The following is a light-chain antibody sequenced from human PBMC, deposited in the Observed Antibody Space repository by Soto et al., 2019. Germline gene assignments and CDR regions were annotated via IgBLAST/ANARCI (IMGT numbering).Light chain of an antibody. V-gene: IGKV1-8*01. CDR3: QQYYSYPQT. CDR1: QGISSY. J-gene: IGKJ1*01. CDR2: AAS. Sequence: IQMTQSPSSLSASTGDRVTITCRASQGISSYLAWYQQKPGKAPKLLIYAASTLQSGVPSRFSGSGSGTDFTLTISCLQSEDFATYYCQQYYSYPQTFGQGTKVDI.